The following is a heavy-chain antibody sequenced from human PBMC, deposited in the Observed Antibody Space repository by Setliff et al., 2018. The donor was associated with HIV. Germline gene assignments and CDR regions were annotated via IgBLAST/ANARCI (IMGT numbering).Heavy chain of an antibody. CDR2: IYYDGRT. V-gene: IGHV4-39*07. CDR3: ARGGAVSADFDS. Sequence: ETLSLTCTVSGGSIRTGAYYWGWIRQPPGKGLEWIGSIYYDGRTFYKPSLKSRLTISVDTSKNQFSLSLDSVTAADTAVYFCARGGAVSADFDSWGQGTLVTVSS. CDR1: GGSIRTGAYY. J-gene: IGHJ5*01. D-gene: IGHD3-16*01.